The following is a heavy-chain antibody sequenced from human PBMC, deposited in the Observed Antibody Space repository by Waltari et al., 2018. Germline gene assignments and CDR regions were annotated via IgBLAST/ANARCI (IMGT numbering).Heavy chain of an antibody. CDR2: SYYSGST. CDR3: ARRCKRYFDCPQGNDAFDI. J-gene: IGHJ3*02. CDR1: GRSISSSSYY. V-gene: IGHV4-39*01. Sequence: QLQLQESGPGLVKPSETLSLTCTVSGRSISSSSYYWGWIRQPPGKGLEWIGSSYYSGSTYYNPSLKSRVTISVDTSKNQFSLKLSSVTAADTAVYYCARRCKRYFDCPQGNDAFDIWGQGTMVTVSS. D-gene: IGHD3-9*01.